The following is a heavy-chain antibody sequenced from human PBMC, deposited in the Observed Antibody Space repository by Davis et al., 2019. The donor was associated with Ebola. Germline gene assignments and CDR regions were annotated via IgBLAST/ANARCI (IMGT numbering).Heavy chain of an antibody. CDR3: ARGRGHYESSGGDF. D-gene: IGHD3-22*01. CDR2: INPSGGST. V-gene: IGHV1-46*02. Sequence: AASVKVPCKASGYTFNSYYLHWVRQAPGQGLEWMGRINPSGGSTPYAPKFQGRVTMTRDTSTRTVYMELSSLRSEDTGVYYCARGRGHYESSGGDFWGQGTLVTVSS. J-gene: IGHJ4*02. CDR1: GYTFNSYY.